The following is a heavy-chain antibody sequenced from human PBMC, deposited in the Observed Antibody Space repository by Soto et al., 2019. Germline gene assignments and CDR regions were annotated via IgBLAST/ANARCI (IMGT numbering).Heavy chain of an antibody. Sequence: PSETLSLTSPVSGGSISSGGYYCTWIRQHPGKGLEWIGYNYYSGITYYNPSLKSRVTISLDTSKNQFSLKLSSVTAADTAVYYCARGSSIAGLYYGMDVWGQGTTVT. J-gene: IGHJ6*02. CDR1: GGSISSGGYY. D-gene: IGHD6-6*01. CDR2: NYYSGIT. CDR3: ARGSSIAGLYYGMDV. V-gene: IGHV4-31*02.